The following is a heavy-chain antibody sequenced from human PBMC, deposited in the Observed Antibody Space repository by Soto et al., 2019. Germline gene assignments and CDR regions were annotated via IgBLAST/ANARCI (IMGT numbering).Heavy chain of an antibody. CDR1: GGSISSYY. V-gene: IGHV4-59*01. J-gene: IGHJ3*02. D-gene: IGHD5-12*01. CDR3: AREKGRDGYNSAFDI. CDR2: IYYSGST. Sequence: SETLSLTCTVSGGSISSYYWSWIRQPPGKGLEWIGYIYYSGSTNYNPSLKSRVTISVDTSKNQFSLKLSSVTAADTAVYYCAREKGRDGYNSAFDIWGQGTMVTVSS.